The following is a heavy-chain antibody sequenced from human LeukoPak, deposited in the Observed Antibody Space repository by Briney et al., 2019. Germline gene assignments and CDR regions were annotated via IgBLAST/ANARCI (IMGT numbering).Heavy chain of an antibody. J-gene: IGHJ4*02. V-gene: IGHV4-59*01. Sequence: SETLSLTCTVSGGSISTYYWSWIRQPPGKGLEWIGYIFYTGSTNYNPSLKSRVTVSVDTSKNQRSLKLSSVTPADTAVYYCARARVPYAYYFDSWGQGALVTVSS. CDR2: IFYTGST. CDR1: GGSISTYY. CDR3: ARARVPYAYYFDS. D-gene: IGHD2-2*01.